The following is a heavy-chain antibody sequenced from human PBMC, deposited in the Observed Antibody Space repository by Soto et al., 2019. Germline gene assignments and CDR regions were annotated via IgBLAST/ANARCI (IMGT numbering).Heavy chain of an antibody. V-gene: IGHV1-69*06. Sequence: ASVKVSCKASGGTFSSYAISWVRQAPGQGLELMGGIIPIFGTANYAQKFQGRVTITADKSTSTAYMELSSLRSEDTAVYYCARIYYYDSSGRIPYGMDVWGQGTTVTV. CDR3: ARIYYYDSSGRIPYGMDV. D-gene: IGHD3-22*01. J-gene: IGHJ6*02. CDR1: GGTFSSYA. CDR2: IIPIFGTA.